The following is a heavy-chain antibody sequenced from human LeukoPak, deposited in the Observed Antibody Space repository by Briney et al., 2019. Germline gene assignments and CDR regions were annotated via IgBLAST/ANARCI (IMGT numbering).Heavy chain of an antibody. CDR2: INPSGGST. CDR1: GYTFTSYY. J-gene: IGHJ4*02. V-gene: IGHV1-46*01. D-gene: IGHD3-9*01. Sequence: ASVKVSCKASGYTFTSYYMHWVRQAPGQGLEWMGIINPSGGSTSYAQKFQGRVTMTRDTSKNQFSLKLSSVTAADTAVYYCARVHLPNYDILTGYYSPLYYFDYWGQGTLVTVSS. CDR3: ARVHLPNYDILTGYYSPLYYFDY.